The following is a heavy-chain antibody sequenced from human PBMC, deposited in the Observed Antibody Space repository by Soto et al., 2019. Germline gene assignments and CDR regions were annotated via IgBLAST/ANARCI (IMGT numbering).Heavy chain of an antibody. CDR2: ISGYNGYT. CDR1: GYNLNTYG. CDR3: ARDRDYSHTDADIDY. D-gene: IGHD3-16*01. V-gene: IGHV1-18*01. J-gene: IGHJ4*02. Sequence: QVQLMQSGAEVRRPGTAMRISCTTSGYNLNTYGIIWVRQAPGQGLEWMGWISGYNGYTKYAQNFDDRVTLNTDPSTSTAFLELPNLRSGDTALYFCARDRDYSHTDADIDYWGQGTLVTVSS.